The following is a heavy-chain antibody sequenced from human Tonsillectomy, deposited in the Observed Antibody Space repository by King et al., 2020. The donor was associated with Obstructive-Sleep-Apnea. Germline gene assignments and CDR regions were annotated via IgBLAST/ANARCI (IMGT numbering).Heavy chain of an antibody. D-gene: IGHD2-15*01. V-gene: IGHV5-10-1*03. J-gene: IGHJ4*02. CDR2: IDPSDSYT. CDR1: GYSFTSYW. Sequence: VQLVESGAEVKKPGESLRISCKGSGYSFTSYWISWVRQMPGKGLEWRGRIDPSDSYTNYSPSFQGHVTISADKSISTASLQWSSLKASDTAMYYCARHSPYCSGGSCYSDTFDYWGQGTLVTVSS. CDR3: ARHSPYCSGGSCYSDTFDY.